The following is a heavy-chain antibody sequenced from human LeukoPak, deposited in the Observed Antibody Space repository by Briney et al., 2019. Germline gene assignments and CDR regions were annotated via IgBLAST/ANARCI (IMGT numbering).Heavy chain of an antibody. CDR2: ISYDGRTK. J-gene: IGHJ4*02. V-gene: IGHV3-30*18. CDR3: AKDPAAGTGDY. CDR1: GFSFSYYG. D-gene: IGHD6-13*01. Sequence: GGSLRLSCAASGFSFSYYGMHWVRQAPGKGLEWVAVISYDGRTKYYADSVKGRFAISRDNSKNTLYLQMNSLRREDTAVYYCAKDPAAGTGDYWGQGTLVTVSS.